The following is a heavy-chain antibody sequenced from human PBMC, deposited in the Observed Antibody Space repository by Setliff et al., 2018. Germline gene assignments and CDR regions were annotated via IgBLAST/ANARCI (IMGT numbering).Heavy chain of an antibody. Sequence: SETLSLTCTVSGGSLSSYYWSWFRQPPGKGLEWIGRIYTSGNTNYNPSLKSRVTMSADTSKSQFSLRLNSVTAADTAVYYCARDVEVGGWYFDLWGHGTLVT. D-gene: IGHD1-26*01. CDR1: GGSLSSYY. V-gene: IGHV4-4*07. CDR3: ARDVEVGGWYFDL. J-gene: IGHJ2*01. CDR2: IYTSGNT.